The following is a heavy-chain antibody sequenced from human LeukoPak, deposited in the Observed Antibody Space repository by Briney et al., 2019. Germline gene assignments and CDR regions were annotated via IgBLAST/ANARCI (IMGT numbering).Heavy chain of an antibody. CDR3: ARAEVGATVFDY. Sequence: ASVKVSCKASGYTFTGYYMHWVRQAPGQGLEWMGWINPNSGGTNYAQKFQGRVTMTRDTSISTAYMELSRLRSDDTAVYYCARAEVGATVFDYWGQGTLVTASS. J-gene: IGHJ4*02. V-gene: IGHV1-2*02. D-gene: IGHD1-26*01. CDR1: GYTFTGYY. CDR2: INPNSGGT.